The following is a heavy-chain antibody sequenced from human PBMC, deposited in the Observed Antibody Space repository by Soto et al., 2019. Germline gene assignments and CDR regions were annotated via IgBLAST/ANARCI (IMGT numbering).Heavy chain of an antibody. CDR2: FDPEDGET. CDR1: GYTLTELS. V-gene: IGHV1-24*01. Sequence: ASVKVSCKVSGYTLTELSMHWVRQAPGKGLEWMGGFDPEDGETIYAQKFQGRVTMTEDTSTDTAYMELSSLRSEDTAVYYCATTMVRGVIIFYYFDYWGQGTLVTVSS. CDR3: ATTMVRGVIIFYYFDY. J-gene: IGHJ4*02. D-gene: IGHD3-10*01.